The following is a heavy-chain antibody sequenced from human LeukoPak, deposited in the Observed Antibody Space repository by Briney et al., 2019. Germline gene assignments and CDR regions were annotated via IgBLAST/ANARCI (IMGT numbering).Heavy chain of an antibody. V-gene: IGHV1-18*01. Sequence: ASVKVSCKLSGYSFTSYGISWVRQAPGQGLEWVGWINPYNGKTNYAQKVQGRVTVTTDTSTSTAYMELRSLRFDDTAVYYCARDPSGNPYFYDYWGQGTLVTVSS. J-gene: IGHJ4*02. CDR3: ARDPSGNPYFYDY. D-gene: IGHD2/OR15-2a*01. CDR1: GYSFTSYG. CDR2: INPYNGKT.